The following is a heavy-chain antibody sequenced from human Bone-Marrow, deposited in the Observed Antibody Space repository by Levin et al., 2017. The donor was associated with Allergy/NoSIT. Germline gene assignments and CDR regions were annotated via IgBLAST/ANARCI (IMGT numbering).Heavy chain of an antibody. J-gene: IGHJ4*02. D-gene: IGHD4-17*01. V-gene: IGHV3-15*07. CDR1: GFIFSNAW. CDR3: TTDYGDFPNFFDH. CDR2: LKSKTDGGTT. Sequence: PGGSLRLSCAASGFIFSNAWMNWVRQAPGKGLEWVGRLKSKTDGGTTDYAAPVKGRFTISRDDSVNTLYLQMNSLRTEDTAVYYCTTDYGDFPNFFDHWGQGALVTVSS.